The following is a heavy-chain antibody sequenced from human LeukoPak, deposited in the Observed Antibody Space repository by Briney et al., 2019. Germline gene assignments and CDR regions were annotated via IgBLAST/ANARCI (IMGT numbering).Heavy chain of an antibody. CDR1: GFTFDDYA. Sequence: HSGGSLRLSCAASGFTFDDYAMHWVRQAPGKGLEWVSGISWNSGSIGYADSVKGRFTISRDNAKNSLYLQMNSLRAEDTALYYCAKDISWNHFAAFDYWGQGTLVPVSS. J-gene: IGHJ4*02. CDR2: ISWNSGSI. D-gene: IGHD1-1*01. V-gene: IGHV3-9*01. CDR3: AKDISWNHFAAFDY.